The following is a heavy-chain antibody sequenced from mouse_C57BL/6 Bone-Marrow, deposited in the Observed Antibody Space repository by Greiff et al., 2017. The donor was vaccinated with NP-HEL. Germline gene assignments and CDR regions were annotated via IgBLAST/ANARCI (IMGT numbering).Heavy chain of an antibody. J-gene: IGHJ3*01. CDR1: GYEFSNYW. V-gene: IGHV1-80*01. CDR3: ARGAY. CDR2: IYPGDGDT. Sequence: VQLLESGAELVKPGASVKISCKASGYEFSNYWMNWVKQRPGKGLEWIGQIYPGDGDTNYNGKFKDKATLTADKSSSTAYMQLSRLTSEDSAVYFCARGAYWGQGTLVTVSA.